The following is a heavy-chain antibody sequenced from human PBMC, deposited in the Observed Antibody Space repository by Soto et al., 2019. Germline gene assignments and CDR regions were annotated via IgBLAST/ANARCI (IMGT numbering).Heavy chain of an antibody. J-gene: IGHJ6*02. D-gene: IGHD2-2*01. CDR1: YY. CDR3: DRDPMPDDIYLNMDV. CDR2: IYYTGSA. V-gene: IGHV4-30-4*01. Sequence: YYGCWVLLFKKRGLEWIGYIYYTGSAYYNPSLKSRVTISLDTSKNQFSLRLTSVTAADTAVYYCDRDPMPDDIYLNMDVSCQGRKVT.